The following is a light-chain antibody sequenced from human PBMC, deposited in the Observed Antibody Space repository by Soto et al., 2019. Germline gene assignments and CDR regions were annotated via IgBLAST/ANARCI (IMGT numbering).Light chain of an antibody. CDR3: QSYDSSLSGYV. Sequence: QSVLTQPPSVSGAPGQRVTISCTWSSSNIGAGYDVHWYQQLPGTAPKLLVYGNSNRPSGVPDQFSGSKSGTSASLAITGLQAEDEADYYCQSYDSSLSGYVFGTGTKVTVL. V-gene: IGLV1-40*01. CDR1: SSNIGAGYD. CDR2: GNS. J-gene: IGLJ1*01.